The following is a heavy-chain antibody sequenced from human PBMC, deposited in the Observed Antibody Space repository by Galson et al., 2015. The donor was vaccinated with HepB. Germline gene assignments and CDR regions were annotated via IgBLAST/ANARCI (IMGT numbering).Heavy chain of an antibody. CDR1: GYSFTSYW. CDR2: IYPGDSDT. J-gene: IGHJ3*02. CDR3: ARLHVSGRPPRPGHAFDI. V-gene: IGHV5-51*01. D-gene: IGHD3-10*01. Sequence: QSGAEVKKPGESLKISCKGSGYSFTSYWIGWVRQMPGEGLEWMGIIYPGDSDTRYSPSFQGQVTISADKSISTAYLQWSSLKASDTAMYYCARLHVSGRPPRPGHAFDIWGQGTMVTVSS.